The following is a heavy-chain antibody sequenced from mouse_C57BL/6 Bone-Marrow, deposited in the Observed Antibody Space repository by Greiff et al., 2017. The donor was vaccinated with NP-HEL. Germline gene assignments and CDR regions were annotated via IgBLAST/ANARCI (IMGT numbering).Heavy chain of an antibody. CDR3: ARREHTWFAY. Sequence: QVQLKQSGAELVKPGASVKISCKASGYAFSSYWMNWVKQRPGKGLEWIGQIYPGDGDTNYNGKFKGKATLTADKSSSTAYMQRSSLTSEDSAVYFCARREHTWFAYWGQGTLVTVSA. CDR1: GYAFSSYW. V-gene: IGHV1-80*01. CDR2: IYPGDGDT. J-gene: IGHJ3*01.